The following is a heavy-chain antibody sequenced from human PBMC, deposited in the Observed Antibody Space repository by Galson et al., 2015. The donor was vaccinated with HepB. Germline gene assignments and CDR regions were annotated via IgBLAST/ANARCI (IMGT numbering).Heavy chain of an antibody. CDR2: ISWNGGTM. V-gene: IGHV3-9*01. Sequence: SLRLSCAGSGFTFKDHALHWVRQVPGKGLEWVTGISWNGGTMDYADSVKGRFTISRDNAKNSVSLQMSGLGVEDTALYYCVRNVNMAGTNGFDYWGRGTLVTVSS. CDR1: GFTFKDHA. CDR3: VRNVNMAGTNGFDY. D-gene: IGHD6-19*01. J-gene: IGHJ4*02.